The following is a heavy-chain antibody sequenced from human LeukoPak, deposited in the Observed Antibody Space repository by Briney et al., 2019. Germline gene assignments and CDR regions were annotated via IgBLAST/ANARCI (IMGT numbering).Heavy chain of an antibody. CDR2: ISYDGGNT. Sequence: GRSLRLSCVASGFTFSHYPLHWVRQAPGKGLEWVAVISYDGGNTYYADSVKGRFTISRDNSENTVYLQMSSLRTEDTAVYYCASLLTSGRLAYFFDYWGQGTLVTVSS. J-gene: IGHJ4*02. CDR1: GFTFSHYP. V-gene: IGHV3-30-3*02. CDR3: ASLLTSGRLAYFFDY. D-gene: IGHD3-9*01.